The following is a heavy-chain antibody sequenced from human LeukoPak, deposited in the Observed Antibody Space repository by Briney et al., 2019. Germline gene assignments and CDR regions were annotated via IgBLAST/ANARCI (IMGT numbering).Heavy chain of an antibody. CDR2: IYHSGNT. D-gene: IGHD4-17*01. CDR3: AREKSTVTAGFDF. V-gene: IGHV4-4*02. Sequence: SGTLSLTCAVSGDSISSNNWWSWVRQPPGKGLEWIGEIYHSGNTNYSPSLKSRVTISVDKSNNQFSLELSSVTAADTAVYYCAREKSTVTAGFDFWGQGTLVTVSS. J-gene: IGHJ5*01. CDR1: GDSISSNNW.